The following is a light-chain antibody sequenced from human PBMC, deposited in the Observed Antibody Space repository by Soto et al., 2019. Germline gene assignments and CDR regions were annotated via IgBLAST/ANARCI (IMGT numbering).Light chain of an antibody. CDR1: QSVSSD. V-gene: IGKV3-15*01. Sequence: IVMTQSPATPSVSPGQRATLSCRASQSVSSDVAWYQQKHGQAPRLLIYGASTRATGTPARFSVSGSGTEVTLIISSLKSEDCAVYYCQQYNKWTQTFGQGTKVDIK. CDR3: QQYNKWTQT. J-gene: IGKJ1*01. CDR2: GAS.